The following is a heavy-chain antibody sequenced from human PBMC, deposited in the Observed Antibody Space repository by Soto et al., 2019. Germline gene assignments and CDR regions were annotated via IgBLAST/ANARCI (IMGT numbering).Heavy chain of an antibody. Sequence: EVQLVESGGGLVQPGGSLRVSCAASGFTFSFHWMSWVRQAPGKGLEWVADIKPDGSETYYVDSVKGRFTISRDNAKKSLYLQMTGLRAEDTAVYYCTRIYPVVAAATGCFDYWGQGTLVTVSS. V-gene: IGHV3-7*04. CDR1: GFTFSFHW. J-gene: IGHJ4*02. CDR2: IKPDGSET. D-gene: IGHD2-2*01. CDR3: TRIYPVVAAATGCFDY.